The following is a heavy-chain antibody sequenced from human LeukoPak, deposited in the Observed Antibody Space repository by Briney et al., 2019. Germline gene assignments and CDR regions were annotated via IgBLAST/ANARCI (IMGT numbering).Heavy chain of an antibody. Sequence: GGSLRLSCAASGFNFDNSAMHWVRQAPGRGLEWVSGITWNSGILRYADSVKGRFTISRDNAKSSLYLEMNSLRAEDTAFYYCAKVGRSGWHQGWFYPWGQGTLVTVSS. CDR2: ITWNSGIL. CDR1: GFNFDNSA. D-gene: IGHD6-25*01. V-gene: IGHV3-9*01. CDR3: AKVGRSGWHQGWFYP. J-gene: IGHJ5*02.